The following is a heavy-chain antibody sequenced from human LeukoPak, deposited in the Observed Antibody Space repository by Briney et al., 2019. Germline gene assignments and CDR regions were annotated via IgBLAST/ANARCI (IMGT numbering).Heavy chain of an antibody. CDR3: ARDYDFWSGRPGGSFDY. Sequence: PSETLSLTCTVSGGSISNYYWSWIRQPPGKGLEWIGYIYYSGTTNFNPSLKSRVMISVDTSKNQFSLRLTSVTAADTAVYYCARDYDFWSGRPGGSFDYWGQGTLVTVSS. CDR2: IYYSGTT. D-gene: IGHD3-3*01. V-gene: IGHV4-59*01. J-gene: IGHJ4*02. CDR1: GGSISNYY.